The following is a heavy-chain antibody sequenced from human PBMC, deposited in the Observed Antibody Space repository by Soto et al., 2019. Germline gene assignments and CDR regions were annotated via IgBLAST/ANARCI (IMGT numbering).Heavy chain of an antibody. Sequence: QLQLQESGPGLVKPWETLSLTCTVSGDSIRSSNYFWGWIRQPPGKGLEWIGTIFYSGRTYYNPSLKRRVTISVDTSKNPFSRRLISVTAADTALYYCARRYGWLYFDYWGQGSLVTVSS. J-gene: IGHJ4*02. CDR1: GDSIRSSNYF. CDR3: ARRYGWLYFDY. V-gene: IGHV4-39*01. D-gene: IGHD6-19*01. CDR2: IFYSGRT.